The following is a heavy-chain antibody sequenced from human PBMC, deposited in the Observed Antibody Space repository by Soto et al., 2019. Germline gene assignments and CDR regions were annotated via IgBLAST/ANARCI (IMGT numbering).Heavy chain of an antibody. CDR3: AKTGLTGYYAIPNWFDP. CDR2: ISGSGGST. CDR1: GFTFYTYA. J-gene: IGHJ5*02. Sequence: EVPLLESGGGLVQPGGSLRLSCAASGFTFYTYAMSWVRQAPGKGLEWVSSISGSGGSTFYADSVKGRFTISRDNSKNTLYLQMNSLRAEDTAVYYCAKTGLTGYYAIPNWFDPWGQGTLVTVSS. D-gene: IGHD3-9*01. V-gene: IGHV3-23*01.